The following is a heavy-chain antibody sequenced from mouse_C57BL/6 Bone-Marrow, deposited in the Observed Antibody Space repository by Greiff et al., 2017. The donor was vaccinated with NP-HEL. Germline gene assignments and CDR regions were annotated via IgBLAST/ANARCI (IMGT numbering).Heavy chain of an antibody. V-gene: IGHV1-81*01. J-gene: IGHJ2*01. Sequence: VQLQQSGAELARPGASVKLSCKASGYTFTSYGISWVKQRTGQGLEWIGEIYPRSGNTYYNEKFKGKATLTADKSSSTAYMELRSLTSEDSAVYFCAKRDGYPYYFDYWGQGTTLTVSS. D-gene: IGHD2-3*01. CDR2: IYPRSGNT. CDR1: GYTFTSYG. CDR3: AKRDGYPYYFDY.